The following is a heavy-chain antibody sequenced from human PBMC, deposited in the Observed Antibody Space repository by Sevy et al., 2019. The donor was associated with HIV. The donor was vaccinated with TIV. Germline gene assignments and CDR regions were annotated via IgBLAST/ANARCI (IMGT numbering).Heavy chain of an antibody. CDR2: ISHDGNIK. CDR1: GFTFSNYD. D-gene: IGHD2-21*02. V-gene: IGHV3-30-3*01. J-gene: IGHJ4*02. CDR3: ARLFSCGGDCYYLDY. Sequence: GGSLRLSCAASGFTFSNYDMHWVRQAPGKGLEWVAVISHDGNIKNYADSVKVRFTISRDDFKNTLYLQMSSLRPEDTAVYFCARLFSCGGDCYYLDYWGQGALVTVSS.